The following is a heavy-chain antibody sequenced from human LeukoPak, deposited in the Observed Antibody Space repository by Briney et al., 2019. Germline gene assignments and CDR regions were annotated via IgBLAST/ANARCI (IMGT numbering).Heavy chain of an antibody. Sequence: GASVKVSCKASGYIFTGYYIHWVRQAPGQGLEWMGWINPNSGGTNSAQKFQGRVTMTRDTSISTASMELTRLGSDDTAVYYCARNLFVVAFDYWGQGTLVTVSS. CDR1: GYIFTGYY. V-gene: IGHV1-2*02. CDR2: INPNSGGT. CDR3: ARNLFVVAFDY. D-gene: IGHD2-15*01. J-gene: IGHJ4*02.